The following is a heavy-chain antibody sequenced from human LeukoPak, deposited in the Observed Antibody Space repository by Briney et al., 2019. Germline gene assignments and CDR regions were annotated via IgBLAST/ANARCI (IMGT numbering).Heavy chain of an antibody. Sequence: ASVKVSCKASGYTFTGYYMHWVRQAPGQGLGWMGWINPNSGGTNYAQKFQGRVTMTGDTSISTAYMELSRLRSDDTAVYYCATNGMYSSGWYGDYWGQGTLVTVSS. CDR3: ATNGMYSSGWYGDY. J-gene: IGHJ4*02. D-gene: IGHD6-19*01. CDR2: INPNSGGT. CDR1: GYTFTGYY. V-gene: IGHV1-2*02.